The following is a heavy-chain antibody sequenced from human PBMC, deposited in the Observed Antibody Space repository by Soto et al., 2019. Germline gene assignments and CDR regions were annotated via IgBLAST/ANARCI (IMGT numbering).Heavy chain of an antibody. CDR1: GYSINSDYY. CDR3: AKKGYYPSGKINLFDS. CDR2: VDHSGRT. V-gene: IGHV4-38-2*01. Sequence: NPSETLSLTCAVSGYSINSDYYWGWIRQPPGKGLEWIGSVDHSGRTYYSPSRRSRLTIFIDTSKNQFSLRLTSVTAADTAMYFCAKKGYYPSGKINLFDSWGPGTMVTVYS. D-gene: IGHD3-10*01. J-gene: IGHJ4*02.